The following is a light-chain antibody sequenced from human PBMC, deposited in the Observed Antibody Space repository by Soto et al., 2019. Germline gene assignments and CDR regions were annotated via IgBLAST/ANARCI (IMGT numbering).Light chain of an antibody. CDR1: QTISYW. J-gene: IGKJ1*01. Sequence: DSQMTQSPSTLSASVGDRVSVTFRASQTISYWLAWYQQKPGKAPKLLISDASSLGSGVPPRFSGNRSGTEFTLTISSLQPDHSATYYCQQYNSYPWTLGQGTTLDIK. CDR3: QQYNSYPWT. CDR2: DAS. V-gene: IGKV1-5*01.